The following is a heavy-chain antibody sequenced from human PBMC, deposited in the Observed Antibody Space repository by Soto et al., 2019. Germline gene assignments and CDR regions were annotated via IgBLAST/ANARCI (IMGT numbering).Heavy chain of an antibody. CDR3: ARVLYCGGDCYSSPLYCFDY. Sequence: QVQLQESGPGLVKPSETLSLTCTVSGGTVSSGSYYWRWIRQPQGKGLEWIGYIYYSGSTNYNPSLKIRVTISVDTSKNPFALKLSSVTAADTAVYYGARVLYCGGDCYSSPLYCFDYGGQGTLVTVSS. CDR1: GGTVSSGSYY. V-gene: IGHV4-61*01. J-gene: IGHJ4*02. D-gene: IGHD2-21*02. CDR2: IYYSGST.